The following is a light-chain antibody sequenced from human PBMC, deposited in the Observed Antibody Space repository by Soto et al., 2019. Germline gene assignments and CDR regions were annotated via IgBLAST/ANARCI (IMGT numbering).Light chain of an antibody. Sequence: ETPLTQSPSSLAASVRDRLNLTCRSSRNVSIYLNWYQHKPGKGPXXLIHATSNLKIGVPSRFSGSGSGTEIPLTIISLEPEDFGTYYCQQSYKMPSFGQGTRLEI. V-gene: IGKV1-39*01. CDR2: ATS. CDR1: RNVSIY. CDR3: QQSYKMPS. J-gene: IGKJ5*01.